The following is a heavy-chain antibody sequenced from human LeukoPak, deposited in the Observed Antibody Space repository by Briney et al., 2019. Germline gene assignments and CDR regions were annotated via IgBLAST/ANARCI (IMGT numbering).Heavy chain of an antibody. Sequence: GGSLRLSCAASGFTFSRFAMSWVRQAPGKGLEWVSTISGSGDRTYDADSVKGRFTISRDNSKNTLYLQMNSLRAEDTAVYYCARDQTGPLLREMEDGYNFGYYFDYWGQGTLVTVSS. CDR2: ISGSGDRT. J-gene: IGHJ4*02. CDR3: ARDQTGPLLREMEDGYNFGYYFDY. CDR1: GFTFSRFA. D-gene: IGHD5-24*01. V-gene: IGHV3-23*01.